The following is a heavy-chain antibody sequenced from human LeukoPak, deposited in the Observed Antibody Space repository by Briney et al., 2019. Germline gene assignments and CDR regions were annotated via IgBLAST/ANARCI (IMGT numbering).Heavy chain of an antibody. D-gene: IGHD3-22*01. V-gene: IGHV4-59*01. CDR1: GESISSSY. CDR2: IYYTGTT. Sequence: SETLSLTCTVSGESISSSYWSWIRQPPGKTLEWIGYIYYTGTTNYNPSLKSRVTMSIDTSKNQFSLNLNSVTAADTAVYYCARGFYDSSGYSNCFDPWGQGTLVTVSS. J-gene: IGHJ5*02. CDR3: ARGFYDSSGYSNCFDP.